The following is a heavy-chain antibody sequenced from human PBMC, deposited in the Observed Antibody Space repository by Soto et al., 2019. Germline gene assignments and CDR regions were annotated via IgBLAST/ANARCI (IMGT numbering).Heavy chain of an antibody. CDR2: INPNSGGT. CDR3: ARDMGTDDWTLSPYYYGMDV. Sequence: QVQLVQSGAEVKKPGASVKVSCKASGYSFNDYYIHWVRQAPGQGLEWMGWINPNSGGTNYAQKFXXXXXXXXXXXXXXXXXXXXXXXXXXTXVYYCARDMGTDDWTLSPYYYGMDVWGQGTT. V-gene: IGHV1-2*02. D-gene: IGHD2-21*01. CDR1: GYSFNDYY. J-gene: IGHJ6*02.